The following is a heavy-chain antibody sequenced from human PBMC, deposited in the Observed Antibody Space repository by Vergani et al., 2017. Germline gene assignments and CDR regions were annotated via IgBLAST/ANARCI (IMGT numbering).Heavy chain of an antibody. CDR1: GFSFGDYA. D-gene: IGHD2-2*02. J-gene: IGHJ4*02. CDR3: VRGRGLCAGGRCYTEAWDY. Sequence: VQLVESGGGLVPPGRSLRLSCAASGFSFGDYAMTWVRQAPGKGLEWVVGISFDGTNEYYPDLVKGRFTISRDIAKHTLYLQVRSLRLEDTGVYHCVRGRGLCAGGRCYTEAWDYWGQGTPVTVSS. V-gene: IGHV3-30-3*01. CDR2: ISFDGTNE.